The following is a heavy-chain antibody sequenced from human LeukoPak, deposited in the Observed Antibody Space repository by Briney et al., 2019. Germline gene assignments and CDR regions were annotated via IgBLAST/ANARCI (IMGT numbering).Heavy chain of an antibody. CDR2: ISSSSGTI. J-gene: IGHJ3*02. CDR1: GFTFSSYH. V-gene: IGHV3-48*03. D-gene: IGHD1-26*01. Sequence: GGSLRLSCAASGFTFSSYHMNWVRQAPGKGLEWVSYISSSSGTIYYADSVKGRFTISRDNAKNSLYLQMNSLRAEDTAVYCCAIRGATGGAFDIWGQGTMVTVSS. CDR3: AIRGATGGAFDI.